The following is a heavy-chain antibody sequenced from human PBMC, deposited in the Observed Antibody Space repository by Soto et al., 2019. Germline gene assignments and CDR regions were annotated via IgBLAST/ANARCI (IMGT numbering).Heavy chain of an antibody. CDR2: ISYDGSNK. D-gene: IGHD6-13*01. V-gene: IGHV3-30-3*01. CDR3: ARAKDSSSWYTYYYGMDV. J-gene: IGHJ6*02. CDR1: GFTFSSYA. Sequence: QVQLVESGGGVVQPGRSLRLSCAASGFTFSSYAMHWVRQAPGKGLEWVAVISYDGSNKYYADSVKGRFTISRDNSKNTLYLQMNSLRAEDTAVYYCARAKDSSSWYTYYYGMDVWDQGTTVTVSS.